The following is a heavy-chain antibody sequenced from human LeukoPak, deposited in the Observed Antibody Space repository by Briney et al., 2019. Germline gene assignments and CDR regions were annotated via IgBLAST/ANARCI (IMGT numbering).Heavy chain of an antibody. V-gene: IGHV4-59*01. D-gene: IGHD3-22*01. CDR2: IYYSGST. CDR1: GGSISSYY. J-gene: IGHJ4*02. CDR3: ARCYYDSSGYAFDY. Sequence: PSETLSLICTVSGGSISSYYWSWIRQPPGKGLEWIGYIYYSGSTNYNPSLKSRVTISVDTSKNQFSLKLSSVTAADTAVYYCARCYYDSSGYAFDYWGQGTLVTVSS.